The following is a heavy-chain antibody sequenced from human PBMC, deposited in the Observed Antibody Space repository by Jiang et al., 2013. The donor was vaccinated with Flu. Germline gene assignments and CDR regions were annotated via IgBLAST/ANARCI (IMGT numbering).Heavy chain of an antibody. D-gene: IGHD3-10*01. V-gene: IGHV4-39*01. J-gene: IGHJ4*02. Sequence: ETLSLTCAVSGDSVSKSNYYWGYFRQPPGKGLEWIGCMSYSGSTYYNPSLKSRVTISVDTSKNQFSLKLTSVTAADTAVYYCARHIYGTMNDFWGQGALVTVSS. CDR2: MSYSGST. CDR1: GDSVSKSNYY. CDR3: ARHIYGTMNDF.